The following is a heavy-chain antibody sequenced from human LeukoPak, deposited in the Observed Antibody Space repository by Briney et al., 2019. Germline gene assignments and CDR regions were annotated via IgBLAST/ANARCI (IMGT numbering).Heavy chain of an antibody. CDR2: ISGSGGST. V-gene: IGHV3-23*01. Sequence: PSGGSLRLSCAGSGFTFSSYAMSWVRQAPGKGLEWVSAISGSGGSTYYADSVKGRFTISRDNSKNTLYLQMNSLRAEDTAVYYCARDAQSSGWPSDAFDICGQGTMVTVSS. CDR3: ARDAQSSGWPSDAFDI. CDR1: GFTFSSYA. J-gene: IGHJ3*02. D-gene: IGHD6-19*01.